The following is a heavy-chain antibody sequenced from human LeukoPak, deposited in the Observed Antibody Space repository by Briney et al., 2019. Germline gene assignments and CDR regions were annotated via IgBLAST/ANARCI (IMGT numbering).Heavy chain of an antibody. CDR1: GFTFSSYW. V-gene: IGHV3-74*01. Sequence: PGGSLRLSCAASGFTFSSYWMHWVRQAPGKGLVWVSRINSDGSSTSYADSVKGRFTISRDNAKNTLYLQMNSLRAEDTAVYYCAVLSGGTHFDYWGQGTLVTVSS. D-gene: IGHD2-15*01. J-gene: IGHJ4*02. CDR3: AVLSGGTHFDY. CDR2: INSDGSST.